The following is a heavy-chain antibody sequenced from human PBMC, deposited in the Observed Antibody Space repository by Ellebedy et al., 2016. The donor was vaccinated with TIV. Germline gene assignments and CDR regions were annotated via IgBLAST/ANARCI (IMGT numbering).Heavy chain of an antibody. D-gene: IGHD3-22*01. CDR2: IIPIFGTA. Sequence: SVKVSXKASGGTFSSYAISWVRQAPGQGLEWMGGIIPIFGTANYAQKFQGRVTITADESTSTAYMELSSLRSEDTAVYYCASRNVVVITSVYGMDVWGQGTTVTVSS. CDR1: GGTFSSYA. V-gene: IGHV1-69*13. J-gene: IGHJ6*02. CDR3: ASRNVVVITSVYGMDV.